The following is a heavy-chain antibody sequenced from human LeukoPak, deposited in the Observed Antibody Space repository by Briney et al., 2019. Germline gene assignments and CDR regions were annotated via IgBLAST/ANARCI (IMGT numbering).Heavy chain of an antibody. CDR2: VFSSGST. Sequence: SETLSLTCTVSGGSISSSNSYWGWIRQPAGKGLEWLGRVFSSGSTNYNPSLKSRLTMSVNTSKNQFYLKLSSVTAADTAVYFCTRDVTLSPSHPWGQGTLVTVSS. V-gene: IGHV4-61*02. J-gene: IGHJ5*02. D-gene: IGHD2-21*02. CDR3: TRDVTLSPSHP. CDR1: GGSISSSNSY.